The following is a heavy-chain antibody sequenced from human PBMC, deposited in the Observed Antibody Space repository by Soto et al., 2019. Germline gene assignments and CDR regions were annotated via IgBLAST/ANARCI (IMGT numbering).Heavy chain of an antibody. D-gene: IGHD5-18*01. Sequence: SVKVSCKASGGTFSSYAISWVRQAPGQGLEWMGGIIPIFGTANYAQKFQGRVTITADESTSTAYMELSSLRSEDTAAYYCARGVPRGYSYGFNYYYYGMDVWGQGTTVTVSS. CDR1: GGTFSSYA. V-gene: IGHV1-69*13. J-gene: IGHJ6*02. CDR3: ARGVPRGYSYGFNYYYYGMDV. CDR2: IIPIFGTA.